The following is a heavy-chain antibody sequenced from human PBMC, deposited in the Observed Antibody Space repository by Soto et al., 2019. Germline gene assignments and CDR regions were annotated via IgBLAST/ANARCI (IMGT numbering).Heavy chain of an antibody. CDR3: AKGVVVATTYFHH. V-gene: IGHV3-30*18. CDR2: ISYDGSDK. D-gene: IGHD2-15*01. Sequence: QVQLVESGGGVVQPGRSLRLSCAASGFTFSSYGMHWVRQAPGKGLEWVAVISYDGSDKYYADSVKGRFTISRDNSNNTLYLQIASLRAEATAVYYCAKGVVVATTYFHHWGQGTLVTVSS. J-gene: IGHJ1*01. CDR1: GFTFSSYG.